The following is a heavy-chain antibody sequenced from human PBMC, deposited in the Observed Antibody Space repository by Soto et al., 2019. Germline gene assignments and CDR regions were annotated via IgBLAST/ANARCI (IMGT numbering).Heavy chain of an antibody. J-gene: IGHJ1*01. V-gene: IGHV3-48*01. CDR3: AETPGYIQY. CDR2: ISSSSTSI. Sequence: EGQLVESGGGLVQPGGSLRLSCTASGFTFSSYSMNWVRQAPGKGLEWIAYISSSSTSIYYADSVEGRFTISRDNAKNSLYLQMNSLRVEDTALYCCAETPGYIQYWGQGTLVTVSS. CDR1: GFTFSSYS.